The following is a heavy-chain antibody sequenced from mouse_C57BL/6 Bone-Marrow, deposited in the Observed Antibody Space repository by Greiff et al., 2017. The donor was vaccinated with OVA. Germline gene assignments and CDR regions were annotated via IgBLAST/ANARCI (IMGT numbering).Heavy chain of an antibody. J-gene: IGHJ3*01. CDR3: AMEAYYGSSYGPFAY. V-gene: IGHV1-58*01. CDR1: GYTFTSYG. Sequence: VQLQQSGAELVRPGSSVKMSCTTSGYTFTSYGINWVKQRPGQGLEWIGYIYIGNGYTEYNEKFKGKATLTSDTSSSTAYMQLSRLTSEDSAIYCWAMEAYYGSSYGPFAYWGQGTLVTVSA. D-gene: IGHD1-1*01. CDR2: IYIGNGYT.